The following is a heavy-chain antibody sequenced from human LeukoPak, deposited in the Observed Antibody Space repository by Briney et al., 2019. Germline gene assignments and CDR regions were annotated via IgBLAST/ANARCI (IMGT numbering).Heavy chain of an antibody. Sequence: GASVKVSCKASGYTFTSYGISWVRQAPGQGLEWMGWMNPNSGNTGYAQKFQGRVTMTRNTSISTAYMELSSLRSEDTAVYYCARGGVGATYFDYWGQGTLVTVSS. V-gene: IGHV1-8*02. CDR3: ARGGVGATYFDY. CDR1: GYTFTSYG. CDR2: MNPNSGNT. D-gene: IGHD1-26*01. J-gene: IGHJ4*02.